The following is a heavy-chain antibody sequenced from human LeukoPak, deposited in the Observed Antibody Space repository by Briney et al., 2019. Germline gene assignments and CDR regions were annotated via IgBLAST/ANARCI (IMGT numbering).Heavy chain of an antibody. D-gene: IGHD3-10*01. V-gene: IGHV1-69*04. CDR2: IIPILGIA. CDR3: AYGSGSYYPAPFDY. J-gene: IGHJ4*02. Sequence: RRASVKVSCKASGGTFSGYAISWVRQAPGQGLEWMGRIIPILGIANYAQKFQGRVTITADKSTSTAYMELSSLRSEDTAVYYCAYGSGSYYPAPFDYWGQGTLVTVSS. CDR1: GGTFSGYA.